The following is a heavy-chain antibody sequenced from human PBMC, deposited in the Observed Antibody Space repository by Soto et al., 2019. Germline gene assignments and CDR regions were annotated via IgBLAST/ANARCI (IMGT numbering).Heavy chain of an antibody. CDR3: TTRGPTWTSDY. J-gene: IGHJ4*02. CDR1: GFMFSNAY. Sequence: EVQLVESGGGLVEPGGSLRLSCAASGFMFSNAYMTWVRQTPGKGLAWVGRVKSKTDGGTIDYAAPVKGRFTISGDNSKNTLYQQMNSLKTEDTAVYYCTTRGPTWTSDYWGQGTLVTVSS. V-gene: IGHV3-15*01. D-gene: IGHD3-10*01. CDR2: VKSKTDGGTI.